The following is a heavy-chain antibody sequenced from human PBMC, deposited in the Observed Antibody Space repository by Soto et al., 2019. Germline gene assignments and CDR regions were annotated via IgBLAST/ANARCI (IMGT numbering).Heavy chain of an antibody. V-gene: IGHV1-3*01. CDR1: GYTFTSYA. CDR2: INAGNGNT. Sequence: GASVKVSCKASGYTFTSYAMHWVRQAPGQRLEWMGWINAGNGNTKYSQKFQGRVTITRDTSASTAYMELSSLGSEDTAVYYCASPSGSYDDYYFDYWGQGTLVTVSS. D-gene: IGHD1-26*01. CDR3: ASPSGSYDDYYFDY. J-gene: IGHJ4*02.